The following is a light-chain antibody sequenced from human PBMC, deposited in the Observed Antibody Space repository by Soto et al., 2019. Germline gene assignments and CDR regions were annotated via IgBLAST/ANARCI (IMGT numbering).Light chain of an antibody. Sequence: DTQMTQSPSTLSASVGDRVTIACRASQSLNIWLAWYQQKPGRAPKLLNYQASTLASGVPSRFSGSGSGSEFTLTISSLQPDDFATYYCQQYNDYWTFGQGTKVEIK. CDR2: QAS. V-gene: IGKV1-5*03. CDR1: QSLNIW. J-gene: IGKJ1*01. CDR3: QQYNDYWT.